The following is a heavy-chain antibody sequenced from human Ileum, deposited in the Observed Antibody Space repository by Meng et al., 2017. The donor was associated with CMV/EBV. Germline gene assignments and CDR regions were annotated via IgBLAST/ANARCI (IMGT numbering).Heavy chain of an antibody. D-gene: IGHD2-21*01. CDR3: AREPPFVPADS. Sequence: QVQLQQWGARLLKPSETLPLTFAVYGGSFSGYYWSWIRQPPGKGLEWIAEVSHSGVTNYNPSLKSRVTISIDTSKNQFSLHLSSVTAADTAVYYCAREPPFVPADSWGQGTLVTVSS. CDR1: GGSFSGYY. J-gene: IGHJ4*02. CDR2: VSHSGVT. V-gene: IGHV4-34*02.